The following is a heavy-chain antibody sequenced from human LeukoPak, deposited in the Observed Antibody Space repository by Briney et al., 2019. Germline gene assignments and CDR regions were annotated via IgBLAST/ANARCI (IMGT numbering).Heavy chain of an antibody. V-gene: IGHV3-23*01. CDR1: RFTFSRSA. J-gene: IGHJ4*02. Sequence: GGSLRLSCVASRFTFSRSAMSWVRQAPGKGLEWVSSISGTADTTYYADSVKGRFTISRDNSKNTLYLQMNSLRAEDTAVYYCAKDLSPLYGDHGTDYWGQGTLVTVSS. CDR3: AKDLSPLYGDHGTDY. CDR2: ISGTADTT. D-gene: IGHD4-17*01.